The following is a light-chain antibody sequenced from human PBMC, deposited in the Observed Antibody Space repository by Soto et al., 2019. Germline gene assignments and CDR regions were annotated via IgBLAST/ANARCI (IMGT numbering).Light chain of an antibody. CDR1: QSINSR. CDR2: KAS. CDR3: QQYNGYSYT. V-gene: IGKV1-5*03. Sequence: DIQMTQSPSTLSASVGDRITITCRASQSINSRLAWYQQKPGEAPNLLIYKASSLQSGVPSRFSGSGYGTEFTLTISSLQPDDFATYYCQQYNGYSYTFGQGTKLEIK. J-gene: IGKJ2*01.